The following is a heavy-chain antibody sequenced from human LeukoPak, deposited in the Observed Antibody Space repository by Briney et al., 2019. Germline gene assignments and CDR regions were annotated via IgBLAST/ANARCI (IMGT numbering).Heavy chain of an antibody. CDR2: INPNSGGT. Sequence: ASVKVSCKASGYTFTGYYMHWVRQAPGQGVEWMGWINPNSGGTNYAQKFQGRVTMTRDTSISTAYMELSRLRSDDTAVYYCARGGSPYDILTSYYYYYGMDVWGQGTTVTVSS. D-gene: IGHD3-9*01. CDR3: ARGGSPYDILTSYYYYYGMDV. J-gene: IGHJ6*02. CDR1: GYTFTGYY. V-gene: IGHV1-2*02.